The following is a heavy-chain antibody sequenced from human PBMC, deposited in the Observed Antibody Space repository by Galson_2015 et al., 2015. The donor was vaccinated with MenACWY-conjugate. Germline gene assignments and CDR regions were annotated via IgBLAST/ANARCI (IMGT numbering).Heavy chain of an antibody. CDR1: GFTFSSYG. D-gene: IGHD3-9*01. V-gene: IGHV3-30*18. CDR2: ISYDGSNK. CDR3: AKVSGVLRYFDWLSGAFDI. Sequence: SLRLSCAASGFTFSSYGMHWVRQAPGKGLEWVAVISYDGSNKYYADSVKGRFTISRDNSKNTLYLQMNSLRAEDTAVYYCAKVSGVLRYFDWLSGAFDIWGQGTMVTVSS. J-gene: IGHJ3*02.